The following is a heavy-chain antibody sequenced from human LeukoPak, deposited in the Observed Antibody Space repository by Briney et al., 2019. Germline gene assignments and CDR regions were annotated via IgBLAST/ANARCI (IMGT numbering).Heavy chain of an antibody. J-gene: IGHJ4*02. D-gene: IGHD2-8*01. Sequence: SETLSLTCAVYGGSFSGYYWSWIRQPPGKGLEWIGGINHSGSTNYNPSLKSRVTISVDTSKNQFSLKLSSVTAADTAVYYCARGGIVLMVYAIPPYFDYWGQGTLVTVSS. V-gene: IGHV4-34*01. CDR2: INHSGST. CDR1: GGSFSGYY. CDR3: ARGGIVLMVYAIPPYFDY.